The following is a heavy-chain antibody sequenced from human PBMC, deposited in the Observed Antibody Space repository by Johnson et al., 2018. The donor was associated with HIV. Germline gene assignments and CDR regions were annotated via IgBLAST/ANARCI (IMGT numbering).Heavy chain of an antibody. Sequence: VQLVESGGGLVQPGRSLRLSCAASGFTFSTYAMAWVRQAPGKGLEWVSTIIGSGDSTSYADSVWGRFTISRDNSKNTLYLQMNSLRAEDTAVYYCAKTPRGHAFDRWGQGTMVTVSS. CDR3: AKTPRGHAFDR. CDR1: GFTFSTYA. V-gene: IGHV3-23*04. D-gene: IGHD2-15*01. J-gene: IGHJ3*01. CDR2: IIGSGDST.